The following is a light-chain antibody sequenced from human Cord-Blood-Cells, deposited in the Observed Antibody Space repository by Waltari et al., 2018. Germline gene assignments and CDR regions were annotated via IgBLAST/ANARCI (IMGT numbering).Light chain of an antibody. CDR3: QQSYSTPRT. CDR1: QSISSY. Sequence: DIQMTTSPSSLSASVGDRVTITCRASQSISSYLNWYQQKPGTAPKLLIYAASCLQSGLPSSFSGSGSGTDCTLTISSLQPEDVATYYCQQSYSTPRTCGQGTKVEIK. J-gene: IGKJ1*01. CDR2: AAS. V-gene: IGKV1-39*01.